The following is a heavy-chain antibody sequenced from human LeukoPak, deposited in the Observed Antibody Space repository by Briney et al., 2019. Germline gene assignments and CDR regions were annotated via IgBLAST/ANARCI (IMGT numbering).Heavy chain of an antibody. CDR1: GGSISSYY. J-gene: IGHJ4*02. V-gene: IGHV4-59*08. CDR2: IYYSGST. CDR3: ARHPRYCSGGSCYLDY. Sequence: TSETLSLTCTVSGGSISSYYWSWIRQPPGKGLEWIGYIYYSGSTNYNPSLKSRVTISVDTSKNQFSLKLSSVTAADTAVYYCARHPRYCSGGSCYLDYWGQGTLVTVSS. D-gene: IGHD2-15*01.